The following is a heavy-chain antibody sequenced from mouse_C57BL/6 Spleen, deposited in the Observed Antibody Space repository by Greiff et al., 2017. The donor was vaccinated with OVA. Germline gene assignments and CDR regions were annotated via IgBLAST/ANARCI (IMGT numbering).Heavy chain of an antibody. D-gene: IGHD1-1*01. CDR3: AREGGGSYAMDY. CDR1: GFTFSSYA. Sequence: EVKVVESGGGLVKPGGSLKLSCAASGFTFSSYAMSWVRQTPEKRLEWVATISDGGSYTYYPDNVKGRFTISRDNAKNNLYLQMSHLKSEDTAMYYCAREGGGSYAMDYWGQGTSVTVSS. J-gene: IGHJ4*01. CDR2: ISDGGSYT. V-gene: IGHV5-4*01.